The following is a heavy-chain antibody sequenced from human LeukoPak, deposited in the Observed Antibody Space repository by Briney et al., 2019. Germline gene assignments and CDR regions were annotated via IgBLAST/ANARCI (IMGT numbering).Heavy chain of an antibody. J-gene: IGHJ4*02. V-gene: IGHV3-9*01. D-gene: IGHD3-16*01. CDR2: TSWNSGSI. CDR3: AKDMSGEGLDY. Sequence: GGSLRLSCAASGFTFDDYAMHWVRQAPGKGLEWVSGTSWNSGSIGYADSVKGRFTISRDNAKNSLYLQMNSLRAEDTALYYCAKDMSGEGLDYWGQGTLVTVSS. CDR1: GFTFDDYA.